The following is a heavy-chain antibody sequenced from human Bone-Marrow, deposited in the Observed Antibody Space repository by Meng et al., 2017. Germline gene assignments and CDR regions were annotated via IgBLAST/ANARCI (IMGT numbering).Heavy chain of an antibody. CDR1: GFTFSSYS. CDR3: ASPTVV. D-gene: IGHD1-1*01. J-gene: IGHJ4*02. V-gene: IGHV3-21*01. Sequence: VQLVESGGGVVKPGRSLRLSCAGSGFTFSSYSMNLVRQAPGKGLEWVSSISSSSSYIYYADSAKGRFTITRDNAKNSLYLQMNSLKAEDTAVYYWASPTVVWVQGTLVTVSS. CDR2: ISSSSSYI.